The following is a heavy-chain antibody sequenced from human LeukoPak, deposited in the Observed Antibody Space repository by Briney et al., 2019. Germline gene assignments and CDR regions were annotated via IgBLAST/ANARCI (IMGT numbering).Heavy chain of an antibody. D-gene: IGHD1-7*01. CDR3: AREGGGITGTTEGHYYYGMDV. Sequence: GASVKVSCEASGGTFSSYAISWVRQAPGQGLEWMGGIIPIFGTANYAQKFQGRVTITADESTSTAYMELSSLRSEDTAVYYCAREGGGITGTTEGHYYYGMDVWGQGTTVTVSS. V-gene: IGHV1-69*13. CDR2: IIPIFGTA. CDR1: GGTFSSYA. J-gene: IGHJ6*02.